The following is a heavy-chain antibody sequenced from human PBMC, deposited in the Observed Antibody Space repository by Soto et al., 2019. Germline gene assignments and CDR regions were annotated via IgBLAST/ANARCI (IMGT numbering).Heavy chain of an antibody. D-gene: IGHD1-26*01. Sequence: ASVKVSCKASGYTFTGYYMHWVXXXXGQGVEWMGWINPNSGGTNYAQKFQGWVTMTRDTSISTAYMELSRLRSDDTAVYYCAREYSGSYYFAFDIWGQGTMVTVSS. CDR2: INPNSGGT. CDR1: GYTFTGYY. V-gene: IGHV1-2*04. CDR3: AREYSGSYYFAFDI. J-gene: IGHJ3*02.